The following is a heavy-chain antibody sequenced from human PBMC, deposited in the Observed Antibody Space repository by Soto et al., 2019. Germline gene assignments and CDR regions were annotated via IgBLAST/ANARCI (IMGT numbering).Heavy chain of an antibody. D-gene: IGHD2-2*01. Sequence: GGSLRLSCAASGFTFSSYGMHWVRQAPGKGLEWVAVIWYDGSNKYYADSVKGRFTISRDNSKNTLYLQMNSLRAEDTAVYYCARDQSSTNAYGMDVWGQGTTVTVSS. CDR2: IWYDGSNK. J-gene: IGHJ6*02. CDR3: ARDQSSTNAYGMDV. V-gene: IGHV3-33*01. CDR1: GFTFSSYG.